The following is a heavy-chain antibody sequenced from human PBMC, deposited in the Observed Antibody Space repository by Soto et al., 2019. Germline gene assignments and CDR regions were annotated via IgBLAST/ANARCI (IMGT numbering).Heavy chain of an antibody. CDR3: ARGKGYCSSTSCPSHYYYYGMDV. CDR1: GFTFSSYS. V-gene: IGHV3-21*01. J-gene: IGHJ6*02. Sequence: SGGSLRLSCAASGFTFSSYSMNWVRQAPGKGLEWVSSISSSSYIYYADSVKGRFTISRDNAKNSLYLQMNSLRAEDTAVYYCARGKGYCSSTSCPSHYYYYGMDVWGHGTTVTVSS. D-gene: IGHD2-2*01. CDR2: ISSSSYI.